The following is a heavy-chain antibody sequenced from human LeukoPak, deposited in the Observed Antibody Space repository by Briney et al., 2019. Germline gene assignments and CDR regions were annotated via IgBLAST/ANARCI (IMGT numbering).Heavy chain of an antibody. V-gene: IGHV3-48*01. CDR1: GFTLSSYR. CDR2: ISSSGSTM. Sequence: PGGSLRLSCAASGFTLSSYRMNWVRQAPGKGLEWVSYISSSGSTMDYADSVKGRFTIPRDNAKNSLYLQMNSLRAEDTAVYYCAGRFDYWGQGTLVTVSS. CDR3: AGRFDY. J-gene: IGHJ4*02.